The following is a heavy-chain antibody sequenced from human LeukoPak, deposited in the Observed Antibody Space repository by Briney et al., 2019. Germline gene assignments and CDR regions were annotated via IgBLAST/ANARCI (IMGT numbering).Heavy chain of an antibody. Sequence: SETLSLTCTVSGGSISSYHWSWIRQPPGKGLEWIGFIYSSGSTDYNPSLKGRVTISVDTSWNQFSLKLTSMTVADTAVYYCARHVAYSSGWFYFDYWGQGSLVTVSS. CDR2: IYSSGST. D-gene: IGHD6-19*01. CDR3: ARHVAYSSGWFYFDY. J-gene: IGHJ4*02. V-gene: IGHV4-59*08. CDR1: GGSISSYH.